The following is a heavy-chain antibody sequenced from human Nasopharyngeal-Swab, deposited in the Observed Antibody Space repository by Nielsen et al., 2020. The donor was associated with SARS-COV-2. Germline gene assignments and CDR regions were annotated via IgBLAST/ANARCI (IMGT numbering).Heavy chain of an antibody. CDR1: GGTFSSYA. V-gene: IGHV1-69*04. J-gene: IGHJ6*02. CDR3: ASSYYYGMDV. Sequence: SVKVSCKASGGTFSSYAISWVRQAPGQGLEWMGRIIPILGIANYAQKFQGRVTMTRDTSTSTVYMELSSLRSEDTAVYYCASSYYYGMDVWGQGTTVTVSS. CDR2: IIPILGIA.